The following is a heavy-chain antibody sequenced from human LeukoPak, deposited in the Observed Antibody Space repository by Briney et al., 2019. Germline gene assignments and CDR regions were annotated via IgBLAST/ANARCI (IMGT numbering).Heavy chain of an antibody. J-gene: IGHJ4*02. Sequence: GGSLRLSCAASGFIFSDYGMSWVRQAPGKGLEWVSTVNADGGNTYYADSVKGRFTISRDNSKSALILQMNSLRVEDTALYYCAKRVKYGGTWDHFADWGQGTLVTVSS. V-gene: IGHV3-23*01. CDR1: GFIFSDYG. CDR2: VNADGGNT. CDR3: AKRVKYGGTWDHFAD. D-gene: IGHD1-26*01.